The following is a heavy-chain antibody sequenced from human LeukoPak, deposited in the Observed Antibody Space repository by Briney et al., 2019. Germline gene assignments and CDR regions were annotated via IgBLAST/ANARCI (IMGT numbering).Heavy chain of an antibody. J-gene: IGHJ6*02. D-gene: IGHD6-19*01. V-gene: IGHV3-49*03. CDR3: TRGKSSGWDAPYSYYGMDV. Sequence: GSLRLSCTASGFTFGDYAMSWFRQAPGKGLEWVGFIRSKAYGRTTEYAASVKGRFTISRDDSKSIAYLQMNSLKTEDTAVYYCTRGKSSGWDAPYSYYGMDVWGQGTTVTVSS. CDR2: IRSKAYGRTT. CDR1: GFTFGDYA.